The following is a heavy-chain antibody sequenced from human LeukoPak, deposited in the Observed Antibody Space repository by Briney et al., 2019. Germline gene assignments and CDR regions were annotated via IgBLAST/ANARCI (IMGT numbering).Heavy chain of an antibody. CDR1: GYTFTGYY. CDR2: INPNSGGT. D-gene: IGHD5-18*01. J-gene: IGHJ4*02. V-gene: IGHV1-2*02. Sequence: ASVKVSCKASGYTFTGYYMHWVRQAPGQGLEWMGWINPNSGGTNYAHKFQGRVTMTRDTSISTAYMELSRLRSDDTAVYYCAREGGYSYGYGSDYWGQGTLVTVSS. CDR3: AREGGYSYGYGSDY.